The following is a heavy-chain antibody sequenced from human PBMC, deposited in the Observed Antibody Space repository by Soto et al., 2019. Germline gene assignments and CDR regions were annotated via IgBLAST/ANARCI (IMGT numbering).Heavy chain of an antibody. CDR2: ISGSGGTT. V-gene: IGHV3-23*01. CDR3: TTSYYDFWSGPLDAFDI. J-gene: IGHJ3*02. D-gene: IGHD3-3*01. CDR1: GFTFRSYA. Sequence: PGGSLRLSCAASGFTFRSYAMSWVRQAPGKGLEWVSAISGSGGTTDYAAPVKGRFTISRDDSKNTLYLQMNSLKTEDTAVYYCTTSYYDFWSGPLDAFDIWGQGTMVTVSS.